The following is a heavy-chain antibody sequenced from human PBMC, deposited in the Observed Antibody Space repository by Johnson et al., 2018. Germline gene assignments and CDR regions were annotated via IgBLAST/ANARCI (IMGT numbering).Heavy chain of an antibody. Sequence: QVQLVQSGGGVVQPGGSLRLSCAASGFTLSNFAMHWVRQAPGKGLEWVAVISYDGRSEYYADSLKGRFTISRDNFKNTVYLQVNSLRPEDTAVYYCAISVEYYYYHGMDGWGQGTTVTVSS. CDR1: GFTLSNFA. V-gene: IGHV3-30*03. CDR3: AISVEYYYYHGMDG. J-gene: IGHJ6*02. CDR2: ISYDGRSE.